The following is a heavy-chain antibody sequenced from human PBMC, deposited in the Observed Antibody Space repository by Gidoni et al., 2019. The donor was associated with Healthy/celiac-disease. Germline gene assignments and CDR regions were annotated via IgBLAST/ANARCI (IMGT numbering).Heavy chain of an antibody. D-gene: IGHD1-26*01. CDR2: ISWNSGSI. CDR1: GFTFDVYA. J-gene: IGHJ4*02. CDR3: APLGIVGATTEEYFDY. V-gene: IGHV3-9*01. Sequence: DVQLVESGGGLVQPGRSLRLSCAASGFTFDVYAMHWVRQAPGKGLEWVSGISWNSGSIGYADSVKGRFTISRDNAKNSLYLQMNSLRAEDTALYYCAPLGIVGATTEEYFDYWGQGTLVTVSS.